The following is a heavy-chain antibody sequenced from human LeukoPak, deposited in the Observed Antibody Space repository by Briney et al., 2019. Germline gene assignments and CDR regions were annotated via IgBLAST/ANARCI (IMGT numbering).Heavy chain of an antibody. Sequence: ASVRVSCKASGYTFTGYYMHWVRQAPGQGLEWMGRINPNSGGTNYAQKFQGRVTMTRDTSISTACMELSRLRSDDTAVYYCARVVRTTMIVSGADIWGQGTMVTVSS. CDR2: INPNSGGT. CDR3: ARVVRTTMIVSGADI. V-gene: IGHV1-2*06. CDR1: GYTFTGYY. J-gene: IGHJ3*02. D-gene: IGHD3-22*01.